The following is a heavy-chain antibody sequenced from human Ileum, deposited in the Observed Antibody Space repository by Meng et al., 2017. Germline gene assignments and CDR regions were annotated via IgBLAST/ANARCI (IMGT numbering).Heavy chain of an antibody. CDR2: ISHSGSA. CDR3: ARHGGYSQDF. V-gene: IGHV4-4*02. Sequence: QGQLQESGPGLVRPSGTLSLPCAVSSGSISSNTYWSWVRQPPGKGLEWIGQISHSGSAYYNPSLKSRVTMSVDKSKSQFSLMLTSVTAADTAIYYCARHGGYSQDFWGQGTLVTVSS. D-gene: IGHD4-23*01. CDR1: SGSISSNTY. J-gene: IGHJ4*02.